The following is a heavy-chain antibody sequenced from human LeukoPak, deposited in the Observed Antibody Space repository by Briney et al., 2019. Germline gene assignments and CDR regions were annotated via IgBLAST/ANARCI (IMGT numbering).Heavy chain of an antibody. D-gene: IGHD3-22*01. CDR1: GFTFGSYA. Sequence: PRRSMRPSCAPSGFTFGSYAMSWVRQAAGDGMGWVSSITISGAATYYADSVKGRFTISRDNSDNTLYLQMNSLRAEDTAVYYCAKDRPNYYGSNGHYYKLNGDCWGQGTLVTVSS. V-gene: IGHV3-23*01. J-gene: IGHJ4*02. CDR2: ITISGAAT. CDR3: AKDRPNYYGSNGHYYKLNGDC.